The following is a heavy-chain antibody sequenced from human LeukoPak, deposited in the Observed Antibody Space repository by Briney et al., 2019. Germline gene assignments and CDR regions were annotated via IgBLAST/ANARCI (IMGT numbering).Heavy chain of an antibody. Sequence: GGSLRLSCAASGFALNSYSLSWVRQAPGKGPEWVSSISSTSAYIHYADSVKGRFTISRDNIDNVVYLQMNSLRGEDTAIDYCARVAVAGPTGWFDSWGPGTLVSVSA. J-gene: IGHJ5*01. CDR3: ARVAVAGPTGWFDS. CDR2: ISSTSAYI. D-gene: IGHD6-19*01. V-gene: IGHV3-21*01. CDR1: GFALNSYS.